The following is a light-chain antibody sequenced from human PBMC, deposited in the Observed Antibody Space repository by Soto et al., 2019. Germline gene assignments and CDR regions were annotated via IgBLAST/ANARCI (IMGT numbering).Light chain of an antibody. CDR3: QQFHSFSPT. J-gene: IGKJ1*01. Sequence: DIQMTQSPSTLSASVGDRVTITCRASQSISSWLAWYQQKPGKAPKLLIYKASSLESGVTSRFSGSGSGTEFTLTISSVQPDDFGTYYCQQFHSFSPTFGQGTKVEIK. V-gene: IGKV1-5*03. CDR1: QSISSW. CDR2: KAS.